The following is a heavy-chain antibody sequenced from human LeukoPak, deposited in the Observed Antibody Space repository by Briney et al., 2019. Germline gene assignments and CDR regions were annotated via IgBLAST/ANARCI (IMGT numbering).Heavy chain of an antibody. Sequence: SQTLSLTCAISGDSVSTNSAAWYWIRQSPSRGLEWLGRTYYRSTWYNDYALSVKSRMTINPDTSKNQFSLQLNSVTPEDTAVYYCARERDDAFDIWGQGTMVAVSS. CDR1: GDSVSTNSAA. V-gene: IGHV6-1*01. J-gene: IGHJ3*02. CDR3: ARERDDAFDI. CDR2: TYYRSTWYN.